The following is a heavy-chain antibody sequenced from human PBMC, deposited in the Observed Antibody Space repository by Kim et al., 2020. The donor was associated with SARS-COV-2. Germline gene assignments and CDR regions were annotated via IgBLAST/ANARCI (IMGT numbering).Heavy chain of an antibody. D-gene: IGHD4-17*01. CDR3: AKGYGDYVDY. V-gene: IGHV3-30*18. CDR2: ISYDGSNK. Sequence: GGSLRLSCAASGFTFSSYGMHWVRQAPGKGLEWVAVISYDGSNKYYADSVKGRFTISRDNSKNTLYLQMNSLRAEDTAVYYCAKGYGDYVDYWGQGTLVTVSS. J-gene: IGHJ4*02. CDR1: GFTFSSYG.